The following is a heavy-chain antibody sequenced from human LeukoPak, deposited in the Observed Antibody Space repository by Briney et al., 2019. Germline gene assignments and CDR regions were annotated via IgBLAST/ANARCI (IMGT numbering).Heavy chain of an antibody. CDR3: ARYYDYVWGSYRYLLDY. CDR2: ISANNGNT. J-gene: IGHJ4*02. D-gene: IGHD3-16*02. V-gene: IGHV1-18*01. CDR1: GYTFTNYG. Sequence: ASVKVSCKASGYTFTNYGISWVRQAPGQGLEWMGWISANNGNTNYAQKLQGRVTMTTDTSTSTAYMELRSLRSDDTAVYYCARYYDYVWGSYRYLLDYWGQGTLVTVSS.